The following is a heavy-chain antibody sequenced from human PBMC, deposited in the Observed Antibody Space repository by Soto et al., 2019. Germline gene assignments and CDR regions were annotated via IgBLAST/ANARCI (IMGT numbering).Heavy chain of an antibody. J-gene: IGHJ6*02. CDR3: AGAYLGRRPRSAAYYYAMDF. CDR1: GFSFRDYD. V-gene: IGHV3-13*01. D-gene: IGHD1-26*01. Sequence: EVQLVESGGGSVQPGESLRLSCAASGFSFRDYDMHWVRQRPGKGLEWVSGLGAADDTYYIASVKGRFSVSRENTQNCLYVQMNNLRVDDTAVSSCAGAYLGRRPRSAAYYYAMDFWGRGTTVTVSS. CDR2: LGAADDT.